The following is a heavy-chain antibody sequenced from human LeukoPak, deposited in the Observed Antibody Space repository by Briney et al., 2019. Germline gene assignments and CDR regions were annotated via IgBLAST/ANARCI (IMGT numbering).Heavy chain of an antibody. V-gene: IGHV4-38-2*01. CDR1: GYSISSGYY. D-gene: IGHD3-10*01. CDR3: ARHYGSENYYYYYYMDV. CDR2: IYHSGST. J-gene: IGHJ6*03. Sequence: SETLSLTCAVSGYSISSGYYWGWLRQPPGKGLEWIGSIYHSGSTYYNQSLKSRVTISVDTSKNQFSLKLSSVTAADTAVYYCARHYGSENYYYYYYMDVWGKGTTVTVSS.